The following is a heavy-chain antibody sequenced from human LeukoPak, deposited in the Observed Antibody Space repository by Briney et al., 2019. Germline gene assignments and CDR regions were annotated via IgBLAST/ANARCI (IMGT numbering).Heavy chain of an antibody. CDR3: AREGYYYDSSGYSYYFDS. V-gene: IGHV3-30*03. CDR2: ISYDGSSE. D-gene: IGHD3-22*01. J-gene: IGHJ4*02. CDR1: GFIFSNYA. Sequence: PGGSLRLSCAASGFIFSNYAMHWVRQAPGKGLEWVAVISYDGSSEYYADSVKGRFTVSRDNSKMMYLQMNSLRTDDTAVYYCAREGYYYDSSGYSYYFDSWGQGTLVTVSS.